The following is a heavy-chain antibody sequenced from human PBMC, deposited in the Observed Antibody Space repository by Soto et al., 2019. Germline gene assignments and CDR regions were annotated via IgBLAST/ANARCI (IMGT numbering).Heavy chain of an antibody. CDR1: GYSFTSYW. V-gene: IGHV5-10-1*01. J-gene: IGHJ6*02. CDR2: IDPSDSYT. Sequence: PGESLKISCKGSGYSFTSYWISWVRQMPGKGLEWMGRIDPSDSYTNYSPSFQGHVTISADKSISTAYLQWSSPKASDTAMYYCARREIAVAGTHYYGMDVWGQGTTVTVSS. CDR3: ARREIAVAGTHYYGMDV. D-gene: IGHD6-19*01.